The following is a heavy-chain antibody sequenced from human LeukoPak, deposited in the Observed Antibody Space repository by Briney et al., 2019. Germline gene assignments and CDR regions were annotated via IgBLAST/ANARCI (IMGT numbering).Heavy chain of an antibody. Sequence: GGSLRLSCAASGFTFSSYSMNWVRQAPGKGLEWVSSISSSSSYIYYADSVKGRFTISRDNAKNSLYLQMNSLRAEDTAVYYCARNTSDRSHYYFDYWGQGALVTVSS. CDR2: ISSSSSYI. J-gene: IGHJ4*02. V-gene: IGHV3-21*01. CDR1: GFTFSSYS. CDR3: ARNTSDRSHYYFDY. D-gene: IGHD3-22*01.